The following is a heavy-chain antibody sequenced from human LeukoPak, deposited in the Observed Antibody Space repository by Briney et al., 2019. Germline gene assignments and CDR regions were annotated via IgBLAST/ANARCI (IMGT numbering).Heavy chain of an antibody. Sequence: GGSLKLSCAASGFTFSGSAMHWVRQASGKGLEWVGRIRSKANNYATAYAASVKGRFTISRDDSKNTAYLQMNSLKTEDTAVYYCTRLGAHYYGSGSAFFYFDYWGQGTLVTVSS. CDR1: GFTFSGSA. V-gene: IGHV3-73*01. J-gene: IGHJ4*02. D-gene: IGHD3-10*01. CDR3: TRLGAHYYGSGSAFFYFDY. CDR2: IRSKANNYAT.